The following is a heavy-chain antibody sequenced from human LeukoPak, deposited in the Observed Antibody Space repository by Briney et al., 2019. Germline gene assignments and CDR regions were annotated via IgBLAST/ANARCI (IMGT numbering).Heavy chain of an antibody. CDR3: ARHGGPYSSSWYFWFDP. J-gene: IGHJ5*02. D-gene: IGHD6-13*01. CDR2: INHSGST. CDR1: GGSFSGYY. V-gene: IGHV4-34*01. Sequence: PSETLSLTCAVYGGSFSGYYWSWIRQPPGKGLEWIGEINHSGSTNYNPSLKSRVTISVDTSKNQFSLKLSSVTAADTAVYYCARHGGPYSSSWYFWFDPWGQGTLVTVSS.